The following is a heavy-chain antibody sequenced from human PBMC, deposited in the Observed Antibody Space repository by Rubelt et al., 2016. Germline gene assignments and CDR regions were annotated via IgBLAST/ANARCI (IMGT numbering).Heavy chain of an antibody. J-gene: IGHJ4*02. CDR1: GYTFTGYF. D-gene: IGHD2-21*02. CDR2: INPGGGST. V-gene: IGHV1-46*01. CDR3: AREIAVETAIGGSDF. Sequence: CKSSGYTFTGYFIHWVRQAPGQGLEWMGIINPGGGSTTYAQKFKGRVTMTWDTSTSTVYMELRSLRSEDTAVYYCAREIAVETAIGGSDFWGQGTLVTVS.